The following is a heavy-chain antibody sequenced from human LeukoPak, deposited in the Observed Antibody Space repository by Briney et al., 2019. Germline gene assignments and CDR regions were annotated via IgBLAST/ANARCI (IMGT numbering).Heavy chain of an antibody. J-gene: IGHJ5*02. Sequence: GGSLRLSCAASGFTFSDYYMSWIRQAPGKGLEWVSYISSSGSTIYYADSVKGRFTISRDNAKNSLYLQMNSLRAEDTAVYYCAREDYSSSWYRWFDPWGQGTLVTVSS. CDR1: GFTFSDYY. V-gene: IGHV3-11*01. D-gene: IGHD6-13*01. CDR3: AREDYSSSWYRWFDP. CDR2: ISSSGSTI.